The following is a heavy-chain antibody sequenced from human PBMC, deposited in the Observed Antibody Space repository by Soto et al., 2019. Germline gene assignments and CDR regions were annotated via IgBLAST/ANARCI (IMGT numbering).Heavy chain of an antibody. J-gene: IGHJ4*02. D-gene: IGHD4-4*01. CDR2: IWYDGSNK. V-gene: IGHV3-33*01. CDR3: ARDYSEGYYFDY. CDR1: GFTFSSYG. Sequence: QVQLVESGGGVVQPGRSLRLSCAASGFTFSSYGMHWVRQAPGKGLEWVAVIWYDGSNKYYADSVKGRFTISRDNSKNTLYLQMNSLRAEDTAVYYCARDYSEGYYFDYWGQGTLVTVSS.